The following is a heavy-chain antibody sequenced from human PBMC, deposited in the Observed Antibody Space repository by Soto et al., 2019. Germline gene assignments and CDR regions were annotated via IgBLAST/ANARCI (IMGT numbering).Heavy chain of an antibody. CDR1: GFSLTTTSMG. J-gene: IGHJ4*02. CDR2: IYWDDDQ. CDR3: AHAGDYDLLSFDH. V-gene: IGHV2-5*02. Sequence: QITLKESGPPLVRPAQTLTLTCAFSGFSLTTTSMGVAWIRQPPGKALEWLALIYWDDDQLYSPSLKDRLTISKDTSRIRVVLTISNMNPEDTGTYFCAHAGDYDLLSFDHWGPGTLVTVSS. D-gene: IGHD4-17*01.